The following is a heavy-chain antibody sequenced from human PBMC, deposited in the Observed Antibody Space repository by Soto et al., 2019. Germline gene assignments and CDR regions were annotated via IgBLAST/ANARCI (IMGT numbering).Heavy chain of an antibody. V-gene: IGHV1-18*01. CDR2: ISAYNGNT. CDR3: ASGSSPGGYGDLYYYYYGMDV. D-gene: IGHD4-17*01. J-gene: IGHJ6*02. CDR1: GYTFTSYG. Sequence: ASVKVSCKASGYTFTSYGISWVRQAPGQGLEWMGWISAYNGNTNYAQKLQGRVTMTTDTSTSTAYMELRSLRSDDTAVYYCASGSSPGGYGDLYYYYYGMDVWGQGTTVTVSS.